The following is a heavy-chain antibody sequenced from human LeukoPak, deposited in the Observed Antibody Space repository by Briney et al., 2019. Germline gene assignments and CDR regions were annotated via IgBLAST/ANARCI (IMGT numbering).Heavy chain of an antibody. CDR3: ARHVGYYDTTGNFRDY. V-gene: IGHV4-39*01. CDR2: MYYTGST. D-gene: IGHD3-22*01. J-gene: IGHJ4*02. CDR1: GGSVSNSSYY. Sequence: SETLSLTCTVSGGSVSNSSYYWGWIRQPPGKGLEWIGSMYYTGSTYYNPSLKSRVTISVDTSKNQFSLKLSSVTAADTAVYDCARHVGYYDTTGNFRDYWGQGTLVTVSS.